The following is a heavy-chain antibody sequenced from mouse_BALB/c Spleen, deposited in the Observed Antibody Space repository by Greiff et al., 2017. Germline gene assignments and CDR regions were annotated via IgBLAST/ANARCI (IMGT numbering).Heavy chain of an antibody. J-gene: IGHJ2*01. CDR2: INPSTGYT. CDR1: GYTFTSYW. V-gene: IGHV1-7*01. CDR3: ARHYGNGYFDY. D-gene: IGHD2-1*01. Sequence: VQLQESGAELAKPGASVKMSCKASGYTFTSYWMHWVKQRPGQGLEWIGYINPSTGYTEYNQKFKDKATLTADKSSSTAYMQLSSLTSEDSAVYYCARHYGNGYFDYWGQGTTLTVSS.